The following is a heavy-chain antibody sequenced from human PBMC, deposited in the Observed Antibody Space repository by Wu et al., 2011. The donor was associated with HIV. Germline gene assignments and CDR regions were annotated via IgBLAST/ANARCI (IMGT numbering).Heavy chain of an antibody. D-gene: IGHD2-15*01. J-gene: IGHJ4*02. CDR3: ARDPHDIVEYDY. Sequence: QVQLMQSWAEVKKPGSSVRVSCKASGGTFNSYAISWVRQAPGQGLEWMGRIIPVFGTTNYAQNFQGRVTITRDTSINTAYMELSRLRSDDTAMYYCARDPHDIVEYDYWGQGTLVTVSS. CDR2: IIPVFGTT. CDR1: GGTFNSYA. V-gene: IGHV1-69*05.